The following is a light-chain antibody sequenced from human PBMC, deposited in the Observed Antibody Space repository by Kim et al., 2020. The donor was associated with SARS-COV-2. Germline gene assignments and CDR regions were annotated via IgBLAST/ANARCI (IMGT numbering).Light chain of an antibody. V-gene: IGLV2-14*03. CDR1: SSDVDVYNY. J-gene: IGLJ2*01. Sequence: QSALTQPASVSGSPGQSITISCTGTSSDVDVYNYVSWYQQHPGKATKLMIYDVTNRPSGVYNRFSGSKSGNTASLTISGLQAEDEDDYYCSSCTTSSTSGVFGGGTQLTVL. CDR3: SSCTTSSTSGV. CDR2: DVT.